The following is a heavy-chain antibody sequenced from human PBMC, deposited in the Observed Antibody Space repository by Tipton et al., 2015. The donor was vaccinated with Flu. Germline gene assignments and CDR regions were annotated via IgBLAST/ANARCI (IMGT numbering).Heavy chain of an antibody. Sequence: TLSLTCSVSGDSIGSPYFWGWIRRPPGKGLEWIGEVYHSRPNPSLKSRVTISVDTSKNQFFLNLRSVTAADTAVYYCRGSHDGFDRWGQGTMVTVAS. V-gene: IGHV4-38-2*01. CDR1: GDSIGSPYF. CDR3: RGSHDGFDR. CDR2: VYHSRP. J-gene: IGHJ3*02.